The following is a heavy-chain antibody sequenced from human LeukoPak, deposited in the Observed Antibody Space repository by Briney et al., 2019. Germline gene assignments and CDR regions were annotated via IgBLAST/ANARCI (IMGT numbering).Heavy chain of an antibody. CDR3: ARDQSGYDWFDP. D-gene: IGHD5-12*01. Sequence: PSETLSLTCTVSGGSISSGGYYWSWIRQHPGKGLEWIGYIYYSGSTYYNPSLKSRVTTSVDTSKNQFSLKLSSVTAADTAVYYCARDQSGYDWFDPWGQGTLVTVSS. CDR1: GGSISSGGYY. CDR2: IYYSGST. V-gene: IGHV4-31*03. J-gene: IGHJ5*02.